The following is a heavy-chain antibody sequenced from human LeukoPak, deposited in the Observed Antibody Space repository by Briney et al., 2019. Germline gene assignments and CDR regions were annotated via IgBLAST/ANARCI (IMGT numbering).Heavy chain of an antibody. CDR1: GGSISSYY. V-gene: IGHV4-59*01. J-gene: IGHJ4*02. CDR3: ASTAGYSGYDY. D-gene: IGHD5-12*01. CDR2: IYYSGST. Sequence: PSETLSLTCTVSGGSISSYYWSWIRKPPGKGLEWIGYIYYSGSTNYNPSLKSRVTISVDTSKNQFSLKLSSVTAADTAVYYCASTAGYSGYDYWGQGTLVTVSS.